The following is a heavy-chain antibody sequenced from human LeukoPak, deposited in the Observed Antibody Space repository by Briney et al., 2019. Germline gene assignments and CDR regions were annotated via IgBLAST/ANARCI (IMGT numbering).Heavy chain of an antibody. CDR1: RGSISSYY. D-gene: IGHD5-24*01. CDR2: NYYSGST. V-gene: IGHV4-59*01. Sequence: SETLSLTCTVSRGSISSYYWTWIRQPPGKGLEWIGYNYYSGSTNYNPSLKRRATISVDTSKNQFSLKLRSVTAADTAVYYCARVPGDGDGPRGAFDSWGQGSLVTVSS. J-gene: IGHJ4*02. CDR3: ARVPGDGDGPRGAFDS.